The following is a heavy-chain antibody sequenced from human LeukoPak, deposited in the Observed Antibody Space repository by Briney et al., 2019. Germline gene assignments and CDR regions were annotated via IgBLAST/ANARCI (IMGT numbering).Heavy chain of an antibody. V-gene: IGHV4-31*03. D-gene: IGHD4-17*01. CDR1: GGSISSGGYY. J-gene: IGHJ3*02. CDR3: ATGNLGDYGRDAFDI. CDR2: IYYSGST. Sequence: PSETLSLTCTVSGGSISSGGYYWSWIRQHSGKGLEWIGYIYYSGSTYYNPSLKSRVTISVDTSKNQFSLKLSSVTAADTAVYYCATGNLGDYGRDAFDIWGQGTMVTVSS.